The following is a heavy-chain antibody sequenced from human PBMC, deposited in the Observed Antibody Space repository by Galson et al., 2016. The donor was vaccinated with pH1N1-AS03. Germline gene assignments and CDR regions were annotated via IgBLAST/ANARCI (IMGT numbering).Heavy chain of an antibody. J-gene: IGHJ3*01. CDR2: IYWNEDK. D-gene: IGHD6-19*01. CDR1: GFSLTTMREG. V-gene: IGHV2-5*01. CDR3: AHSRVAVEASGAFDV. Sequence: PALVKPTQTLTLTCTVTGFSLTTMREGVGWIRQPPGKALEWLALIYWNEDKRFSQSLKNRLTITKDTSKNEVVLKMTNMDPADTGTYYCAHSRVAVEASGAFDVWGQGTTVTVSS.